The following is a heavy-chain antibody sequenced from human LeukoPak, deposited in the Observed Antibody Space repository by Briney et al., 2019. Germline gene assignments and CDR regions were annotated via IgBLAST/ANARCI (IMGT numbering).Heavy chain of an antibody. D-gene: IGHD2-15*01. CDR2: LYYSGGT. V-gene: IGHV4-39*01. J-gene: IGHJ4*02. Sequence: SETLSLTCTVSGGSISSSNYYWAWVRQPPGEGLEWIGSLYYSGGTYYNPPLQSRATISVDTSKYQFSLKLSSVTGTDTAVYYCASEYCSGATCYFGDWGQGTLVTVSS. CDR3: ASEYCSGATCYFGD. CDR1: GGSISSSNYY.